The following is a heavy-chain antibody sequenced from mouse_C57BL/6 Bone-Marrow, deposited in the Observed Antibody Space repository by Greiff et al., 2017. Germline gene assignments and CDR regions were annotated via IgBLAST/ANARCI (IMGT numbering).Heavy chain of an antibody. V-gene: IGHV1-18*01. D-gene: IGHD2-2*01. CDR3: ARLGVTTKGYYAMDY. CDR2: INPNNGGT. CDR1: GYTFTDYN. Sequence: EVQLQQSGPELVKPGASVKIPCKASGYTFTDYNMAWVKQSHGKSLEWIGDINPNNGGTIYNQKFKGKATLTVDKSSSTASMELRSLTSEDTAVYYCARLGVTTKGYYAMDYWGQGTSVTVSS. J-gene: IGHJ4*01.